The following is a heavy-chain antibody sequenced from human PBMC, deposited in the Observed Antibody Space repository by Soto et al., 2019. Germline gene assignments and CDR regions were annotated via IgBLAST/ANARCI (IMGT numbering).Heavy chain of an antibody. CDR1: GCTFSSYA. CDR3: ARDARYCISTSCYYWFDP. CDR2: ISYDGSNK. Sequence: QVQLVESGGGVVQPGRSLRLSCAASGCTFSSYAMHWVRQAPGKGLEWVAVISYDGSNKYYADSVKGRFTISRDNSKNTLYLQMNSLRAEDTAVYYCARDARYCISTSCYYWFDPWGQGTLVTVSS. J-gene: IGHJ5*02. V-gene: IGHV3-30-3*01. D-gene: IGHD2-2*01.